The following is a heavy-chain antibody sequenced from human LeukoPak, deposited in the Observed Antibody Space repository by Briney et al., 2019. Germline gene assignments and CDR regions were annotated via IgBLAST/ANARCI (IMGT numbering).Heavy chain of an antibody. D-gene: IGHD2-8*02. CDR1: GGSISSYY. J-gene: IGHJ6*02. CDR2: IYYSGST. CDR3: ARDTYWGMDV. Sequence: SETLSLTCAVSGGSISSYYWSWIRQPPGKGLEWIGYIYYSGSTNYNPSLKSRVTISVDTSKNQFSLKLSSVTAADTAVYYCARDTYWGMDVWGQGTTVTVSS. V-gene: IGHV4-59*01.